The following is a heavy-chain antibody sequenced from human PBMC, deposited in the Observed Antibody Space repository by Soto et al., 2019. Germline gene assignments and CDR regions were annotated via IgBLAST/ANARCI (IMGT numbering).Heavy chain of an antibody. CDR2: IYFSGRT. CDR3: AAPPRY. Sequence: SETLSLTCTVSGGSISSYYWNWIRQPPGKGLEWIGYIYFSGRTNYNPSLKSRVTISIDTSKNQFSLKLTSATAADTAVYYCAAPPRYWGQGTLVTVSS. J-gene: IGHJ4*02. D-gene: IGHD6-6*01. CDR1: GGSISSYY. V-gene: IGHV4-59*01.